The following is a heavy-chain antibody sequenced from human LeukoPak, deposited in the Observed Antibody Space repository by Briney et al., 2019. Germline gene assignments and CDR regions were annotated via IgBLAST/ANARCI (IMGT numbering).Heavy chain of an antibody. Sequence: SVKVSCKASGGTFSSYAISWVRQAPGQGLEWMGGIIPIFGTANYAQKFQGRVTITADKSTSTAYMELSSLRSEDTAVYYCARAPWITGTSYFDYWGQGTLVTVSS. CDR3: ARAPWITGTSYFDY. V-gene: IGHV1-69*06. CDR1: GGTFSSYA. D-gene: IGHD1-20*01. J-gene: IGHJ4*02. CDR2: IIPIFGTA.